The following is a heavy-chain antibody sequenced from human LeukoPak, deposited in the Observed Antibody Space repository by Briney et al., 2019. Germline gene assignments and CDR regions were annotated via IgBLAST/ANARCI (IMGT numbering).Heavy chain of an antibody. CDR3: AREDHYGSGSLDY. D-gene: IGHD3-10*01. Sequence: SGTLSLTCAVSGASISSNDWWTWVRQPPGKGLEWIGEIFHREGNNYNPSLKSRVTISVDKSKNEFSLKLTSVTAADTAVYYCAREDHYGSGSLDYWGQGTLVTVSS. V-gene: IGHV4-4*02. CDR2: IFHREGN. CDR1: GASISSNDW. J-gene: IGHJ4*02.